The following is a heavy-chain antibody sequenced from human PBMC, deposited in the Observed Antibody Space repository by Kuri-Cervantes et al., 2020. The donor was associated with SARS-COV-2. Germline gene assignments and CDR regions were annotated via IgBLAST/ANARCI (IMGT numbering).Heavy chain of an antibody. CDR3: ARDLICSTCDTPDYYGMDV. D-gene: IGHD2-15*01. Sequence: GESLKISCAASGFPVASNYINWVRQAPEKGLEWVSSIYSGGSTHYAESLKGRFTISRDTSKNTVYLQMSSLRGEDTGVYYCARDLICSTCDTPDYYGMDVWGQGTTVTSP. CDR1: GFPVASNY. V-gene: IGHV3-66*01. CDR2: IYSGGST. J-gene: IGHJ6*02.